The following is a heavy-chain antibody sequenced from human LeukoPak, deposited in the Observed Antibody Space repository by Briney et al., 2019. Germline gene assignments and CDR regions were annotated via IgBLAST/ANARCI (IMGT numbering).Heavy chain of an antibody. CDR3: ARDQYDTWSRRGNFDS. V-gene: IGHV3-74*01. D-gene: IGHD3-3*01. J-gene: IGHJ4*02. CDR2: INSDGSSA. CDR1: GFTFSSYW. Sequence: PGGSLRLSCAASGFTFSSYWMHWVRQAPGKGLVWVSRINSDGSSASYADSVKGRFTISRDNTKNSLYLQMNSLRAEDTAVFYCARDQYDTWSRRGNFDSWGQGTLVIVSS.